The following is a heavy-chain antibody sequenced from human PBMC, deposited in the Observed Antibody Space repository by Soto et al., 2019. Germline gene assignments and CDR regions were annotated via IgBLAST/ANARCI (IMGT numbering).Heavy chain of an antibody. D-gene: IGHD3-10*01. Sequence: QVRLQESGPGLVRPSQTLSLTCNVSGAPISSGGFYWSWIRQHPGKGPEWIGYIYNSGTTFYNPSLESRVTMSLYAAKNHFSLELRSVTVADTAVYYCAREPISTPRGVTQVDPWGQGTQVTVSS. CDR2: IYNSGTT. V-gene: IGHV4-31*03. CDR1: GAPISSGGFY. J-gene: IGHJ5*02. CDR3: AREPISTPRGVTQVDP.